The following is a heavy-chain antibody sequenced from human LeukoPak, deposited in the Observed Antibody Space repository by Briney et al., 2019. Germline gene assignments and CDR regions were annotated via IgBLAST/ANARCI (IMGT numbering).Heavy chain of an antibody. Sequence: PGGSLRLSCAASGFTFSSYGMHWVRQAPGKGLEWVSVIYSGGSTYYADSVKGRFTISRDNSKNTLYLQMNSLRAEDTAVYYCASPGRYCSGGSCYSLGYYGMDVWGQGTTVTVSS. D-gene: IGHD2-15*01. V-gene: IGHV3-NL1*01. CDR2: IYSGGST. CDR3: ASPGRYCSGGSCYSLGYYGMDV. CDR1: GFTFSSYG. J-gene: IGHJ6*02.